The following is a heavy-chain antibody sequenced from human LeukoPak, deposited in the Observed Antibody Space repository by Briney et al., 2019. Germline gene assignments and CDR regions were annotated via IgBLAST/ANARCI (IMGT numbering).Heavy chain of an antibody. J-gene: IGHJ4*02. Sequence: ASVKVSCKASGGTFSSYAISWVRQAPGQGLEWMGGIIPIFGTANYAQKFQGRVTVTADESTSTAYMELSSLRSEDTAVYYCARGPPNWGYDYWGPGTLVTVSS. CDR1: GGTFSSYA. CDR2: IIPIFGTA. D-gene: IGHD7-27*01. CDR3: ARGPPNWGYDY. V-gene: IGHV1-69*13.